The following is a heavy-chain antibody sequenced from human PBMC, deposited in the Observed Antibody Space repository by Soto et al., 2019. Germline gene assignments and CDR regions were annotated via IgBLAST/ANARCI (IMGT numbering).Heavy chain of an antibody. J-gene: IGHJ4*02. D-gene: IGHD6-19*01. CDR2: IKSDGSA. CDR3: ARGRYSSLFYYFDY. V-gene: IGHV3-74*01. Sequence: GGSLRLSCAASGLTFSNYWMHWVRQAPGKGLVWVSRIKSDGSATYADSVKGRFTISRDNSKNTLYLQMGSLRAEDMAVYYCARGRYSSLFYYFDYWGQGTLVTVSS. CDR1: GLTFSNYW.